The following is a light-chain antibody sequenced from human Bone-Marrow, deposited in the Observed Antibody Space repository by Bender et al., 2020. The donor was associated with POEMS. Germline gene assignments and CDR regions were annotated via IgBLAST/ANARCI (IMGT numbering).Light chain of an antibody. V-gene: IGLV2-14*03. J-gene: IGLJ2*01. Sequence: QSALTQPPSASGSRGQSVTISCTGTSSDVGGYTYVSWYQQHPGKVPRLMIYDVSNRPSGVSNRFSGSKSGNTATLTISGLQAEDEADYYCSSYTTSSTLDMVFGGGTKLTVL. CDR1: SSDVGGYTY. CDR2: DVS. CDR3: SSYTTSSTLDMV.